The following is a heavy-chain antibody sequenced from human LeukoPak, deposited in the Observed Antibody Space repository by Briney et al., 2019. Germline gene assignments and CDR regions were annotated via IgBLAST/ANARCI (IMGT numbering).Heavy chain of an antibody. V-gene: IGHV4-34*01. CDR1: GGSFSGYY. J-gene: IGHJ4*02. Sequence: SETLSLTCAVYGGSFSGYYWSWIRQPPGKGLGWIGEINHSGSTNYNPSLKSRVTISVDTSKNQFSLKLSSVTAADTAVYYCARGTRSGSYRHFDYWGQGTLVTVSS. D-gene: IGHD1-26*01. CDR3: ARGTRSGSYRHFDY. CDR2: INHSGST.